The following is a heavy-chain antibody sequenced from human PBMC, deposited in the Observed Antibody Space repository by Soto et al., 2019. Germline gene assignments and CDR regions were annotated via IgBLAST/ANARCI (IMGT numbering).Heavy chain of an antibody. CDR3: VRDFLGNVVSVPPP. Sequence: ASVTVSCKVSGYTFTDFYIHWVRQAPGQGLEWMGWIDPNSGGTKSAQKFQGRVTMTRDTSITTASIELRRLTSDDTAVYYCVRDFLGNVVSVPPPWGQGTQVTVSS. V-gene: IGHV1-2*02. J-gene: IGHJ5*02. CDR2: IDPNSGGT. D-gene: IGHD2-15*01. CDR1: GYTFTDFY.